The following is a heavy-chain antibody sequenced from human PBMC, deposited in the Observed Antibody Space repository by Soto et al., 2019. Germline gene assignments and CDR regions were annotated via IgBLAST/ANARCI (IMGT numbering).Heavy chain of an antibody. CDR3: ARTDRLGAYFDY. V-gene: IGHV2-70*11. J-gene: IGHJ4*02. Sequence: SGPTLVNPTQTLTLTCTFSGFSLSTSGMCVSWIRQPPGEALEWLTRIDWDDDKYYSTSLRARLTISKDTSKNQVVLTMTNMDPVDTGTYYCARTDRLGAYFDYWGQGTLVTVSS. CDR2: IDWDDDK. CDR1: GFSLSTSGMC. D-gene: IGHD3-16*01.